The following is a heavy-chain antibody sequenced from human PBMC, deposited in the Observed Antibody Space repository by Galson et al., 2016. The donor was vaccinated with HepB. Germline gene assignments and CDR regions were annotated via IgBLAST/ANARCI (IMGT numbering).Heavy chain of an antibody. CDR2: ISYDGANK. J-gene: IGHJ6*02. CDR3: ARGPLFRGHGMDV. V-gene: IGHV3-30*09. D-gene: IGHD3-16*01. Sequence: SLRLSCAASGFTFTNYAIHWVRQAPGKGLEWVAVISYDGANKYNANSVKGRIAGSRDNSRNTVFLEMSSLRTDDSAVYYCARGPLFRGHGMDVWGQGTTVTVSS. CDR1: GFTFTNYA.